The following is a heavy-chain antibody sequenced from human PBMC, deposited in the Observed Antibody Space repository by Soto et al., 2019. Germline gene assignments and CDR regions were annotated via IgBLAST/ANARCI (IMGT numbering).Heavy chain of an antibody. CDR3: ARRSRGSYYDY. CDR2: ISGSGGIT. V-gene: IGHV3-23*01. J-gene: IGHJ4*02. Sequence: EVQLLEPGGGLVQPGGSLRLSCAASGFTFSSYAMRWVRQAPVKGLEWVSAISGSGGITYYADSGKSRLTISRDNSKNMRYLQINSLRAEETAIYYCARRSRGSYYDYWGQGTLVTVSS. D-gene: IGHD1-26*01. CDR1: GFTFSSYA.